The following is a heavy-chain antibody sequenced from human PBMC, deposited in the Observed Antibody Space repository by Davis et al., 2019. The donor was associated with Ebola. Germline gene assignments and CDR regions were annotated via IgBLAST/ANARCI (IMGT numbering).Heavy chain of an antibody. V-gene: IGHV5-10-1*01. CDR1: GYSFTRYW. CDR2: IDPSDSYT. D-gene: IGHD5-24*01. CDR3: ARSPWGMRDGYNYGDY. J-gene: IGHJ4*02. Sequence: GESLKIPCQGSGYSFTRYWISWVRQMPGKGLEWMGRIDPSDSYTNYSPSFQGHVTISADKSISTAYLQWSSLKASDTAMYYCARSPWGMRDGYNYGDYWGQGTLVTVSS.